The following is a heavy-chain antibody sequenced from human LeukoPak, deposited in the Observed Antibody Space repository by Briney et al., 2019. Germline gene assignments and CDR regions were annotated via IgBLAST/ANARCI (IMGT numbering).Heavy chain of an antibody. CDR3: ARAHNYGDFDY. Sequence: PGGSLRLSCAASGFTFSSYWMHWVRQAPGKGLVWVSRINSDGSSTSYADSVKGRFTISRDNAKNTLYLQMNSLGAEDTAVYYCARAHNYGDFDYWGQGTLVTVSS. CDR2: INSDGSST. D-gene: IGHD4-17*01. J-gene: IGHJ4*02. V-gene: IGHV3-74*01. CDR1: GFTFSSYW.